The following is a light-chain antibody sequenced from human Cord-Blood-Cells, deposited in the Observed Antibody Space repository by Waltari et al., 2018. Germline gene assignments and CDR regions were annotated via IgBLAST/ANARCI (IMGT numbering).Light chain of an antibody. V-gene: IGKV3-15*01. Sequence: IVLTQSPTTLSVSPTERAPLCCSASQIVSSNFAWYQQKPGQAPRLLIYGASTRATGIPAIFSGSGSGTEFTLTISSLQSEDCAVYYCQQYNNSYTFGQGTKLEIK. CDR2: GAS. CDR3: QQYNNSYT. J-gene: IGKJ2*01. CDR1: QIVSSN.